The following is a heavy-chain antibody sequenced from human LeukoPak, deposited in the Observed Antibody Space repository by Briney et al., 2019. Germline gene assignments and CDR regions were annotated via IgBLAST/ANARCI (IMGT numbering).Heavy chain of an antibody. J-gene: IGHJ4*02. D-gene: IGHD5-18*01. V-gene: IGHV6-1*01. CDR1: GDSVSSNSAA. CDR3: ARVRGYTYGFDD. Sequence: SQTLSLTCAISGDSVSSNSAAWNWIRQSPSRGLEWLGRTYYRSEWYNDYAVFVKSRITINADTSKNQFSLQLNSVTPEDTAVYYCARVRGYTYGFDDWGQGTLVTVSS. CDR2: TYYRSEWYN.